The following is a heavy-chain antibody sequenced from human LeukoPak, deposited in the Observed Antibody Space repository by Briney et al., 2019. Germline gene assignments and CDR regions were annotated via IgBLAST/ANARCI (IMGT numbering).Heavy chain of an antibody. D-gene: IGHD3-16*01. J-gene: IGHJ4*02. V-gene: IGHV3-33*01. CDR2: IWYDGSNK. Sequence: GGSLRLSCAASGFTFSSYGMHWVRQAPGKGLEWVAVIWYDGSNKYYADSVKGRFTISRDNSKNTLYLQMNSLRAEDTAVYYCARLTARGPQTHVFDYWGQGTLVTVSS. CDR3: ARLTARGPQTHVFDY. CDR1: GFTFSSYG.